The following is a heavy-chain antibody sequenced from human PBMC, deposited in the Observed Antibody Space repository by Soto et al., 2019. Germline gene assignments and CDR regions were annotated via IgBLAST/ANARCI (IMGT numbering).Heavy chain of an antibody. D-gene: IGHD3-3*02. Sequence: QVQLQESGPGLVKPSGTLSLTCAVSAESINSSHGWNWVRHLPGKGLEWIGQISHSGSTNYNPSLTRLITISVDKNNNHSSLRLTSVTAAHTAVYYCAARHFGSGPWTATRLDYWGQGTLVTVSS. CDR3: AARHFGSGPWTATRLDY. CDR1: AESINSSHG. V-gene: IGHV4-4*02. J-gene: IGHJ4*02. CDR2: ISHSGST.